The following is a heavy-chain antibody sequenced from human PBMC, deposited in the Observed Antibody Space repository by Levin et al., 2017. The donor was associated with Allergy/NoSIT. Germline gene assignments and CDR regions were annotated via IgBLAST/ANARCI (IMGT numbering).Heavy chain of an antibody. Sequence: ASVKVSCKASGYTFTGYYIHWVRQAPGQGREWMGWINPNSGDTNYAQKFQGRVTMTRDTSISTAYMELSGLRSDDTAVFYCARGSGSHHFDYWGQGTLVTVSS. V-gene: IGHV1-2*02. CDR3: ARGSGSHHFDY. CDR1: GYTFTGYY. CDR2: INPNSGDT. D-gene: IGHD3-10*01. J-gene: IGHJ4*02.